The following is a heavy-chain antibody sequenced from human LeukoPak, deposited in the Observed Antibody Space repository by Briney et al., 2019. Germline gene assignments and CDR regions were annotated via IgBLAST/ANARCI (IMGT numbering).Heavy chain of an antibody. D-gene: IGHD3-10*01. CDR3: ARDLYGSGNFLPESP. Sequence: SETLSLTCTVSGVSVSVRNYYWSWIRQPPGKGLEWIGYSHYSGSTMYNPSLSSRVTISVDTSKNQFSLRLTSVTAADTAVYYCARDLYGSGNFLPESPWGQGTLVTVSS. CDR2: SHYSGST. CDR1: GVSVSVRNYY. V-gene: IGHV4-61*01. J-gene: IGHJ5*02.